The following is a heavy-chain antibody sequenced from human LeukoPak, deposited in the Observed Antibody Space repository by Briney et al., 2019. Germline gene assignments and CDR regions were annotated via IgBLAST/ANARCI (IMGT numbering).Heavy chain of an antibody. CDR3: ATSVTCPYYDILTGHCPFDY. J-gene: IGHJ4*02. D-gene: IGHD3-9*01. V-gene: IGHV1-18*01. CDR2: ISAYNGNT. CDR1: GYTFTSYG. Sequence: ASVKVSCKASGYTFTSYGISWVRQAPGQGLEWMGWISAYNGNTNYAQKLQGRVTMTTDTSTSTAYMELRSLRSDDTAVYYCATSVTCPYYDILTGHCPFDYWGQGTLVTVSS.